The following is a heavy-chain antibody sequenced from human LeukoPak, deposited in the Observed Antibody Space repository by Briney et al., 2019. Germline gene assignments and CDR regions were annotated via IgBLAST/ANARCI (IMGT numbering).Heavy chain of an antibody. CDR3: ASQFGDYYDSSGYDY. Sequence: SETLSLTCAVYGGSFSGYYWSWIRQPPGKGLEWIGSIYYSGSTYYNPPLKSRVTISVDTSKNQFSLKLSSVTAADTAVYYCASQFGDYYDSSGYDYWGQGTLVTVSS. D-gene: IGHD3-22*01. CDR1: GGSFSGYY. CDR2: IYYSGST. V-gene: IGHV4-34*01. J-gene: IGHJ4*02.